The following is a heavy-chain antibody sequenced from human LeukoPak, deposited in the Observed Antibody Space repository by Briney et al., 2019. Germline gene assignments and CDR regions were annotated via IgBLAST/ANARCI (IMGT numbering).Heavy chain of an antibody. Sequence: PSETLSHTCTVSGGSISSYYWSWIRQPPGKGLEWIGYIYYSGSTNYNPSLKSRVTISVDTSKNQFSPKLSSVTAADTAVYYCASLYSGYEDYWGQGTLVTVSS. CDR3: ASLYSGYEDY. D-gene: IGHD5-12*01. J-gene: IGHJ4*02. CDR2: IYYSGST. V-gene: IGHV4-59*01. CDR1: GGSISSYY.